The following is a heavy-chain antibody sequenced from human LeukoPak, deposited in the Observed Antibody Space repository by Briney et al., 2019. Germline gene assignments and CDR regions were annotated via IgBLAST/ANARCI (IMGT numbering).Heavy chain of an antibody. CDR2: IYYSGST. Sequence: KPSETLSLTCTVSGGSISSSSYYWGWIRQPPGKGLEWIGSIYYSGSTYYNPSLKSRVTISVDTSKNQFSLKLSSVTAADTAVYYCARRTIQLWFPYYFDYWGQGTLVTVSS. J-gene: IGHJ4*02. CDR3: ARRTIQLWFPYYFDY. V-gene: IGHV4-39*01. CDR1: GGSISSSSYY. D-gene: IGHD5-18*01.